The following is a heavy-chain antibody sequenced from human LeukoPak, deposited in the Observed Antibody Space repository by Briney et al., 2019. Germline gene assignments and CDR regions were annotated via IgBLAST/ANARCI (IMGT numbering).Heavy chain of an antibody. Sequence: PSETLSLTCTVSGGSISSSSYYWGWIRQPPGKGLEWIGSIYYSGSTYYNPSLKSRVTISADTSKNQFSLKLSSVTAADTAVYYCARHSGPPYYFDYWGQGTLVTVSS. D-gene: IGHD3-10*01. V-gene: IGHV4-39*01. J-gene: IGHJ4*02. CDR3: ARHSGPPYYFDY. CDR2: IYYSGST. CDR1: GGSISSSSYY.